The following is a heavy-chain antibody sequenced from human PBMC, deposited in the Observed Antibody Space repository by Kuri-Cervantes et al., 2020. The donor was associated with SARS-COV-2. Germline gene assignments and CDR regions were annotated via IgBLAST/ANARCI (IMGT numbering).Heavy chain of an antibody. CDR2: IIPIFGTA. Sequence: SVKVSCKASGGTFSSYAISWVRQAPGQGLEWMGRIIPIFGTANYAQKFQGRVTITADESTSTAYMELSGLRSEDTAVYYCARGGAYDFWSGYYYEGIPFDYWGQGTLVTVSS. V-gene: IGHV1-69*13. CDR1: GGTFSSYA. CDR3: ARGGAYDFWSGYYYEGIPFDY. J-gene: IGHJ4*02. D-gene: IGHD3-3*01.